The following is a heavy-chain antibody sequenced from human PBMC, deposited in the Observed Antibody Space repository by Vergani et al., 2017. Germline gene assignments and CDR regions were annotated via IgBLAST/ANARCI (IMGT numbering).Heavy chain of an antibody. CDR1: GFTFSSYG. J-gene: IGHJ4*02. D-gene: IGHD1-26*01. CDR2: ISYDGSNK. V-gene: IGHV3-30*18. Sequence: QVQLVESGGGVVQPGRSLRLSCAASGFTFSSYGMHWVRQAPGKGLEWVAVISYDGSNKYYADSVKGRFTITRDNSKHTLYLQMNSLRAEDTAVYYCAKNQRDSGSYYGYWGQGTLVTVSS. CDR3: AKNQRDSGSYYGY.